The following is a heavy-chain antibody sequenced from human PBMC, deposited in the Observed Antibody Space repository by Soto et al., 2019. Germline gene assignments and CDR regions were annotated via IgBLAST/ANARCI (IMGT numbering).Heavy chain of an antibody. V-gene: IGHV1-69*08. CDR3: ARDQYCSGGSCYPQYYYYYMDV. J-gene: IGHJ6*03. CDR2: IIPILGIA. Sequence: QVQLVQSGAEVKKPGSSVKVSCKASGGTFSSYTISWVRQAPGQGLEWMGRIIPILGIANYAQKFQGRVTITADKATSTAYMELSSLRSEDTAVYYCARDQYCSGGSCYPQYYYYYMDVWGKGTTVTVSS. D-gene: IGHD2-15*01. CDR1: GGTFSSYT.